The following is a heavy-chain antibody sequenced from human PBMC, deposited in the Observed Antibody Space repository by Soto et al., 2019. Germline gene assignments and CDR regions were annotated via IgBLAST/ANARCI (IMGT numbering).Heavy chain of an antibody. CDR2: IYPGDSDT. CDR1: GYSFTSYW. CDR3: ARPEPGTDDYYGMDA. V-gene: IGHV5-51*01. Sequence: GESLKISCRGSGYSFTSYWIGWVRQMPGKGLEWMVIIYPGDSDTRYSPSFQGQVTISADKSISTAYLQWSSLKASDTAMYYCARPEPGTDDYYGMDAWGQGTTVTAS. D-gene: IGHD6-13*01. J-gene: IGHJ6*02.